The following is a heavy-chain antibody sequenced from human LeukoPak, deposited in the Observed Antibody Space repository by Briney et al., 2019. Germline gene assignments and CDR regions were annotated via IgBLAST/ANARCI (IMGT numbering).Heavy chain of an antibody. D-gene: IGHD3-10*01. V-gene: IGHV3-23*01. Sequence: PGGSLRLSCAASGSTFSTYAMSWVRQAPGKGLEWVSGISASGSSTYYADSVQGRFTISRDNSKNTLYLQMNSLRAEDTAVYYCAKTYYGSGSYRGYYFDYWGQGTLVTVSS. CDR1: GSTFSTYA. J-gene: IGHJ4*02. CDR2: ISASGSST. CDR3: AKTYYGSGSYRGYYFDY.